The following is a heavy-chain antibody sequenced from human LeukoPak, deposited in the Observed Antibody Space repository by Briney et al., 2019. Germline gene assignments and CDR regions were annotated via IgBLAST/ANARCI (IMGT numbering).Heavy chain of an antibody. Sequence: ASVKVSCKASGGTFSSYGISWVRQAPGQGLEWMGWISAYNGNTNYAQKLQGRVTMTTDTSTSTAYMELRSLRPDDTAVYYCARDQREDIVLMVYANPNDYWGQGTLVTVSS. CDR1: GGTFSSYG. D-gene: IGHD2-8*01. J-gene: IGHJ4*02. CDR3: ARDQREDIVLMVYANPNDY. CDR2: ISAYNGNT. V-gene: IGHV1-18*01.